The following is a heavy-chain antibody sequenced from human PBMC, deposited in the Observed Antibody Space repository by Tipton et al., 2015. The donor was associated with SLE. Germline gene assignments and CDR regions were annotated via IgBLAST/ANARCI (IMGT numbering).Heavy chain of an antibody. D-gene: IGHD4-17*01. CDR3: ARGHGDYSY. CDR1: GGSISSYY. Sequence: TLSLTCTVSGGSISSYYWSWIRQPPGKGLEWIGYIYYSGSTNYNPSLKSRVTISVDTSKNQFSLKLSSVTAADTAVYYCARGHGDYSYWGQGTLVTVSS. CDR2: IYYSGST. J-gene: IGHJ4*02. V-gene: IGHV4-59*01.